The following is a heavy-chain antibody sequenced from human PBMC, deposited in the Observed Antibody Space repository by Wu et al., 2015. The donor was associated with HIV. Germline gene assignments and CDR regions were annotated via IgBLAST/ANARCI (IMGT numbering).Heavy chain of an antibody. D-gene: IGHD3-10*01. CDR3: ARRGWGWGSGSFYGMDV. CDR2: IMPFFGTT. Sequence: QVQLMQSGAEVKKPGSSVKVSCKASGGTFSNYGFSWVRQAPGQGLEWMGRIMPFFGTTNYAQKFQGRVTITADESTSTAYMELSSLRSEDTAVYYCARRGWGWGSGSFYGMDVVGPGDHGHRLL. J-gene: IGHJ6*02. CDR1: GGTFSNYG. V-gene: IGHV1-69*13.